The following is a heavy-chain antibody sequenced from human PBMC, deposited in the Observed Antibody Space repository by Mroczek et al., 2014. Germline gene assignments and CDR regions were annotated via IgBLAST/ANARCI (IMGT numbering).Heavy chain of an antibody. CDR3: ASSPVEDIVVVVAAKDRRSDFDY. D-gene: IGHD2-15*01. Sequence: VQLVGGLGAEVKKPGSSVKVSCKASGGTFSSYTISWVRQAPGQGLEWMGRIIPILGIANYAQKFQGRVTITADRSTSTAYMELSSLRSEDTAVYYCASSPVEDIVVVVAAKDRRSDFDYWGQGTLVTVSS. CDR1: GGTFSSYT. V-gene: IGHV1-69*02. J-gene: IGHJ4*02. CDR2: IIPILGIA.